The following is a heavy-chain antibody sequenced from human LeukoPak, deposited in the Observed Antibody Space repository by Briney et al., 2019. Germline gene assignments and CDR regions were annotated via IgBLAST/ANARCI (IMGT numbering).Heavy chain of an antibody. D-gene: IGHD6-13*01. V-gene: IGHV4-34*01. CDR2: INHSGST. CDR1: GGSFSGYY. J-gene: IGHJ5*02. Sequence: PSETLSLTCAVYGGSFSGYYWSWIRQPPGKGLEWIGEINHSGSTNYNPSLKSRVTISVDTSKNQFSLKLSSVTAADTAVYYCARRSGAAAAWGQGTLVTVSS. CDR3: ARRSGAAAA.